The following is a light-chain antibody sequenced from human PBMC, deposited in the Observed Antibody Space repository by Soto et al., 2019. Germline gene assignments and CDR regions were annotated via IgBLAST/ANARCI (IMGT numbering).Light chain of an antibody. V-gene: IGKV3-20*01. CDR3: QQYGSSPLIT. Sequence: EIVLTQSPGTLSLSPGQRATLSCRASQRLSASDIAWYQQKPGQAPKFLIYGVSSRATGIPDRFSGSGSVTDFTLTISRLEPEDFAVYHCQQYGSSPLITFGQGTRLEI. CDR1: QRLSASD. J-gene: IGKJ5*01. CDR2: GVS.